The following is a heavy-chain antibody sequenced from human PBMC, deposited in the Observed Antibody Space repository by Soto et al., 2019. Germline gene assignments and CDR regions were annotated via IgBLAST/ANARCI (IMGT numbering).Heavy chain of an antibody. J-gene: IGHJ6*02. CDR3: AREVQEGSSWYYYGMDV. Sequence: QVQLVQSGAEVKKPGASVKVSCKASGYTFTGYYMHWVRQAPGQGLEWMGWINPNSGGTNYAQKCQGWVTMTRETSISTAYMELSRLRSDDTAVYYCAREVQEGSSWYYYGMDVWGQGTTVTVSS. CDR1: GYTFTGYY. CDR2: INPNSGGT. D-gene: IGHD6-13*01. V-gene: IGHV1-2*04.